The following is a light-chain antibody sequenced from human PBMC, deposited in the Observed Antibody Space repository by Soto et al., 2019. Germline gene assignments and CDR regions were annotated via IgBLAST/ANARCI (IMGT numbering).Light chain of an antibody. CDR2: GAS. J-gene: IGKJ3*01. CDR3: HQYGSSPFT. Sequence: EIVLTQSPGTLSLSPGERATLSCRASQSVSSNYLAWYQQKPGQAPRLLIYGASSRATGIPDRFSGSGSGTDFTLTISRLEPDDFAVYYCHQYGSSPFTFGPGTKVDIK. V-gene: IGKV3-20*01. CDR1: QSVSSNY.